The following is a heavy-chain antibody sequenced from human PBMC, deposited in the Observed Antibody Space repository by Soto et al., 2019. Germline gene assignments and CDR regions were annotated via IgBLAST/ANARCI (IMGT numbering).Heavy chain of an antibody. D-gene: IGHD3-10*01. J-gene: IGHJ4*02. CDR3: ARARERWGFSDFHY. CDR1: GGSSSSYY. V-gene: IGHV4-59*01. Sequence: LETLSLTCSVAGGSSSSYYWSWIRQPPGKGLEWIGYIYYSGSTNYNPSLKSRVTISVDTSKNQFSLKLSSVTAADTAVYYCARARERWGFSDFHYWGQGTLVTVSS. CDR2: IYYSGST.